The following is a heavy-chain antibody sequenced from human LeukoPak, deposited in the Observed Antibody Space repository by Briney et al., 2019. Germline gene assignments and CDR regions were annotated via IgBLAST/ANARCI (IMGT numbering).Heavy chain of an antibody. J-gene: IGHJ4*02. CDR1: GGSINGYF. CDR2: IHTSGTT. Sequence: SETLSLTCTVSGGSINGYFCTWLRQSAGAGLECIGRIHTSGTTYYNPSLKSRVSMSVDTSNNKFSLRLNSVTAAVTAVYYCARDPAGHGRYFDYWGQGALVTVSS. D-gene: IGHD1-14*01. CDR3: ARDPAGHGRYFDY. V-gene: IGHV4-4*07.